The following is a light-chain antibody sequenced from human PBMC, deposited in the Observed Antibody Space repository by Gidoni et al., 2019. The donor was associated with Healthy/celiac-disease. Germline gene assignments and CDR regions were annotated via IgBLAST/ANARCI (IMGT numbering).Light chain of an antibody. CDR2: DAS. J-gene: IGKJ4*01. V-gene: IGKV1-33*01. CDR3: QQYDNLPLT. CDR1: QDISNY. Sequence: DIQLTQYPSSLSAAVRDSVTITCQASQDISNYLNWYQQKPGKTPKLLIYDASNWETGVPARFSGSGSGTDFTFTISSLQPEDIATYYCQQYDNLPLTFGGGTKVEIK.